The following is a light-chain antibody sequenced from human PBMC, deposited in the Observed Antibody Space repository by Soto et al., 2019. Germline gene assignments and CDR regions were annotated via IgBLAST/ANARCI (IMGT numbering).Light chain of an antibody. Sequence: QSALTQPRSVSGSPGQSVTISCTGTSSDVGGYNYVSWYQQHPGKAPKLMIYDVSKRPSGVPDRFSGSKSGNTASLTISGIQAEDEADYCCCSYAGSYTDVFGTGTKLTVL. J-gene: IGLJ1*01. CDR3: CSYAGSYTDV. V-gene: IGLV2-11*01. CDR2: DVS. CDR1: SSDVGGYNY.